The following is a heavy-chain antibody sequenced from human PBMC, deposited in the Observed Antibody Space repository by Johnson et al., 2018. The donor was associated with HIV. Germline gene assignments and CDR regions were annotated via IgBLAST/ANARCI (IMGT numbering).Heavy chain of an antibody. CDR3: ARGAFLKVYVSDDAFDI. CDR2: ISDDGSNE. D-gene: IGHD2-8*01. Sequence: QVQLVESGGGVVQPGRSLRLSCAASGFTFSSYAMHWVRQAPGKGLDWVAVISDDGSNEDYADSVKGRFAISRDNSKNTLYLQLTNLRAEDTAVYYCARGAFLKVYVSDDAFDIWGQGTMVTVSS. V-gene: IGHV3-30*09. J-gene: IGHJ3*02. CDR1: GFTFSSYA.